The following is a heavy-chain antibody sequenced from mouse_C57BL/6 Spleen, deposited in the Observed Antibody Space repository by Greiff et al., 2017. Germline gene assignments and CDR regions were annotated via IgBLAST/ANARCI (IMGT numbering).Heavy chain of an antibody. J-gene: IGHJ4*01. Sequence: VQLQQSGPELVKPGALVKISCKASGYTFTDYYMTWVKQSHGKSLEWIGAINPNTGGTSYNQKFKGKATLTVDKSSSTAYMRRRSLTSEDSAVYYCARDYGSRNAMDYWGQGTSVTVSS. D-gene: IGHD1-1*01. V-gene: IGHV1-26*01. CDR3: ARDYGSRNAMDY. CDR2: INPNTGGT. CDR1: GYTFTDYY.